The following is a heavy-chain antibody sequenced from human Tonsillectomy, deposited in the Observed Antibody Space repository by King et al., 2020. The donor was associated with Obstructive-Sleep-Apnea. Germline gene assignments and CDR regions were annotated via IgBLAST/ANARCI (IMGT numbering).Heavy chain of an antibody. CDR1: GFTFSSYD. D-gene: IGHD1-1*01. Sequence: VQLVESGGGLVQPGGSLRLSCAASGFTFSSYDMSWVRQAPGKGLEWVSGFSGRAGSTYYAASVKGRFLISRDNSQNTLYLQMNSLRAEDTAVYYCATTPDTTTNWFDPWGQGTLVTVSS. V-gene: IGHV3-23*04. J-gene: IGHJ5*02. CDR3: ATTPDTTTNWFDP. CDR2: FSGRAGST.